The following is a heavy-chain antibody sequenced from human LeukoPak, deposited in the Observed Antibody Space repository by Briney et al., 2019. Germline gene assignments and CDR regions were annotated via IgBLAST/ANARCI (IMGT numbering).Heavy chain of an antibody. V-gene: IGHV3-33*06. CDR2: IWYDGSNK. J-gene: IGHJ4*02. CDR3: AKDRETYYYDSSGLDY. CDR1: GFTFSSYG. D-gene: IGHD3-22*01. Sequence: PGGSLRLSCAASGFTFSSYGMHWVRQAPGKGLEWVAVIWYDGSNKYYADSVKGRFTISRDNSKNTPYLQMNSLRAEDTAVYYCAKDRETYYYDSSGLDYWGQGTLVTVSS.